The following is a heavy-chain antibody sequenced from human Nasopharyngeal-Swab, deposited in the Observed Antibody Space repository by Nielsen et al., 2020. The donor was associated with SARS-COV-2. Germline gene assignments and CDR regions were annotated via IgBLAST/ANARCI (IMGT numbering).Heavy chain of an antibody. CDR2: IYTSGST. J-gene: IGHJ4*02. CDR3: ARGSLAAIPRSSWYFDY. D-gene: IGHD6-13*01. V-gene: IGHV4-4*07. CDR1: GGSIRNYY. Sequence: GSLRLSCTVSGGSIRNYYWTWIRQPAGKGLEWIGRIYTSGSTNYNPSLKSRVSMSVDTSKNQFSLKLSSVTAADMAVYYCARGSLAAIPRSSWYFDYWGQGTLVTVSS.